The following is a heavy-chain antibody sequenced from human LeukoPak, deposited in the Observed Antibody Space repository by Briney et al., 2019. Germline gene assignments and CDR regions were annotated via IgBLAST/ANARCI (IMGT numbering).Heavy chain of an antibody. D-gene: IGHD4-11*01. Sequence: PGGSLRLSCAASGFTFDDYSMHWVRQAPGKGLEWVSGISWNSGSIGYADSVKGRFTISRDNAKNSLYLQMNSLRAEDTALYYCAKDIGSNYEWYFQHWGQGTLVTVSS. CDR2: ISWNSGSI. CDR3: AKDIGSNYEWYFQH. J-gene: IGHJ1*01. V-gene: IGHV3-9*01. CDR1: GFTFDDYS.